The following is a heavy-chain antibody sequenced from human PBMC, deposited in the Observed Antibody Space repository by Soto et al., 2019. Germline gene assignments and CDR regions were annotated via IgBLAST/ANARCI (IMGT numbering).Heavy chain of an antibody. CDR1: GFTFSSYA. CDR2: ISGSGGST. D-gene: IGHD6-19*01. J-gene: IGHJ4*02. V-gene: IGHV3-23*01. Sequence: EVQLLESGGALVQPGGSLRLSCAASGFTFSSYAMSWVRQAPGKGLEWVSAISGSGGSTYYADSVKGRFTISRDNSKNTMYLQMNSLNAEDTAVYYCAKYSSGWYYPCDSWGQGTLVSVSS. CDR3: AKYSSGWYYPCDS.